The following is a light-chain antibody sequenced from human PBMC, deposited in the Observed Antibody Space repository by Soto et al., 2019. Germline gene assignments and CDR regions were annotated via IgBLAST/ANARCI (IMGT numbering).Light chain of an antibody. CDR2: SND. CDR3: AAWDATLGGPV. CDR1: RSNIGSHT. J-gene: IGLJ3*02. V-gene: IGLV1-44*01. Sequence: QAVVTQPPSASGTPGQRITISCSGSRSNIGSHTVNWYQQLPGTAPKQLINSNDQRLSGVPDRFSGSRSGTSASLAISGLQSEDEADYYCAAWDATLGGPVFGGGTKLTVL.